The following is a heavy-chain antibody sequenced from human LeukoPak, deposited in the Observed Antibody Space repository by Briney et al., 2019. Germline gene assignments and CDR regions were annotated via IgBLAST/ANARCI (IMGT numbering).Heavy chain of an antibody. D-gene: IGHD4-17*01. V-gene: IGHV1-18*01. Sequence: ASVKVSCKASGYTFTSYGISWVRQAPGQGLEWMGWISAYNGNTNYAQKLQGRVTMTTDTSTSTAYMELRSLRSDDTAVYYCARGGDGDYVRYYYYGMDVWGQGTTVTVSS. CDR1: GYTFTSYG. CDR3: ARGGDGDYVRYYYYGMDV. CDR2: ISAYNGNT. J-gene: IGHJ6*02.